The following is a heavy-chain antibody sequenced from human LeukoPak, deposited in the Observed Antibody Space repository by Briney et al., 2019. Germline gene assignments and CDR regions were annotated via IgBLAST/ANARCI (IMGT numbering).Heavy chain of an antibody. CDR3: AREGGFYRPLDY. CDR2: VHLNGRS. V-gene: IGHV4-4*02. Sequence: SGTLSLTCAVSGGSISATNWWTWVRRPPGGGLEWIGEVHLNGRSHYSPSLERRVTMSAYMSENHISLHLTSVTAADTAVYYCAREGGFYRPLDYTGPGTLVIVSS. J-gene: IGHJ4*02. D-gene: IGHD2/OR15-2a*01. CDR1: GGSISATNW.